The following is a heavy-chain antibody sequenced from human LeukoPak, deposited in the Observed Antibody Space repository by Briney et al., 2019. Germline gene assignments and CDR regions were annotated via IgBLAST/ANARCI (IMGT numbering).Heavy chain of an antibody. CDR2: ISSSGSTI. CDR1: GFTFSTYS. Sequence: PGGSLRLSCAASGFTFSTYSMNWVRQAPGKGLEWISYISSSGSTIYYADSVEGRFTISRDNAKNSLYLQMNSLRAEDTALYYCVKDFGQTTAAIAYWGQGTLVTVSS. CDR3: VKDFGQTTAAIAY. J-gene: IGHJ4*02. D-gene: IGHD2-2*01. V-gene: IGHV3-48*01.